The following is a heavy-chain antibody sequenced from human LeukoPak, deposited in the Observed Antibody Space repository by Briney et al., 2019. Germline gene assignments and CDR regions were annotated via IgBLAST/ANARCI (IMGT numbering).Heavy chain of an antibody. CDR3: ASDQGVVVVAAVSGDY. V-gene: IGHV1-18*01. Sequence: ASVKVSCKASGYTFTSYGISWVRQAPGQGLEWMGWISAYNGNTNYAQKLQGRVTMTTDTSTSTAYMEVRSLRSDDTAVYYCASDQGVVVVAAVSGDYWGQGTLVTVSS. CDR2: ISAYNGNT. J-gene: IGHJ4*02. D-gene: IGHD2-15*01. CDR1: GYTFTSYG.